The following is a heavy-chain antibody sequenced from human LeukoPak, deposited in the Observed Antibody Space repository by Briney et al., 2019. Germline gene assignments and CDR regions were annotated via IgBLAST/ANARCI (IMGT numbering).Heavy chain of an antibody. D-gene: IGHD4-23*01. J-gene: IGHJ6*02. Sequence: ASVTVSCKASGYTFTGYYMHWVRQAPGKGLEWMGWINPNSGGTNYAQKFQGRVTMTRDTSISTAYMELSRLRSDDTAVYYCARGLNSGYYYYGMDVWGQGTTVTVSS. CDR1: GYTFTGYY. V-gene: IGHV1-2*02. CDR2: INPNSGGT. CDR3: ARGLNSGYYYYGMDV.